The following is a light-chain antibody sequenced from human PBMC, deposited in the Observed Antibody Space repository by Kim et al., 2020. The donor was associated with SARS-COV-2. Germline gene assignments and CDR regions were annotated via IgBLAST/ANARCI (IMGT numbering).Light chain of an antibody. CDR3: QVWDSSTV. CDR1: NIGRKN. J-gene: IGLJ2*01. Sequence: SYELTQPLSVSVALGQTARITCGGNNIGRKNVHWYQQKPGQAPVVVIYRDNNRPSGIPERFSGSNSGNTATLTISRVQAGDEADYYCQVWDSSTVFGGGT. V-gene: IGLV3-9*01. CDR2: RDN.